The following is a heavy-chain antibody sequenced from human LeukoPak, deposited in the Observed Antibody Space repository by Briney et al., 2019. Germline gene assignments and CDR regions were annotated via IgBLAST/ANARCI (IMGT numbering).Heavy chain of an antibody. CDR2: INPNSGGT. J-gene: IGHJ6*03. V-gene: IGHV1-2*02. CDR1: GYTFTGNY. Sequence: ASVKVSCKASGYTFTGNYMHWVGQAPGKGLEWMGWINPNSGGTTYAQKFQGRVTMTRETPRSTAYMERSRRRSDATAGISGGKATICSGGSCYTPYYYYYMDVWGKGRTVTVSS. CDR3: GKATICSGGSCYTPYYYYYMDV. D-gene: IGHD2-15*01.